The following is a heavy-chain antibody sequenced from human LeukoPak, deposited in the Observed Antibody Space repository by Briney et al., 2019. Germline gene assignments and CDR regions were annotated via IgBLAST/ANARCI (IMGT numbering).Heavy chain of an antibody. CDR2: IRQDGSKK. CDR1: GFPFSSYW. CDR3: TRVGYIDEGIDY. Sequence: GGSLRLSCVASGFPFSSYWTTWVRQAPGKGLEWVANIRQDGSKKSYVDSVKGRFTISRDNAKNSLYLQMNSLRAEDTAIYYCTRVGYIDEGIDYWGQGTLVTVSS. V-gene: IGHV3-7*04. J-gene: IGHJ4*02. D-gene: IGHD5-24*01.